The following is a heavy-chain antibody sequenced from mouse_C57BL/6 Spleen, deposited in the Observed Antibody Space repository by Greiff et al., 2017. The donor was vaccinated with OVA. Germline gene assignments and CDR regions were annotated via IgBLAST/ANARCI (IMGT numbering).Heavy chain of an antibody. J-gene: IGHJ1*03. V-gene: IGHV3-6*01. D-gene: IGHD2-4*01. CDR3: ASPIYYDYRGGDWYFDV. CDR2: ISYDGSN. Sequence: EVQLQESGPGLVKPSQSLSLTCSVTGYSITSGYYWNWIRQFPGNKLEWMGYISYDGSNNYHPSLKNRISITRGTSKNRVFLKLNSVTTEDSATYDCASPIYYDYRGGDWYFDVWGTGTTVTVSS. CDR1: GYSITSGYY.